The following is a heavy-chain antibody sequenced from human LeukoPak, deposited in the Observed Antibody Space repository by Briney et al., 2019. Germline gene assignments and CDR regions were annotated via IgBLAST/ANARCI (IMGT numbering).Heavy chain of an antibody. CDR3: ARRGPYGGSPTGYYYYMDV. D-gene: IGHD1-26*01. CDR1: GGTFSSYA. V-gene: IGHV1-69*13. Sequence: VASVKVSCKASGGTFSSYAISWVRQAPGQRLEWMGGIIPSFGTANYAQKFQGRVTITADESTSTAYMELSSLRSEDTAVYYCARRGPYGGSPTGYYYYMDVWGKGTTVTVSS. CDR2: IIPSFGTA. J-gene: IGHJ6*03.